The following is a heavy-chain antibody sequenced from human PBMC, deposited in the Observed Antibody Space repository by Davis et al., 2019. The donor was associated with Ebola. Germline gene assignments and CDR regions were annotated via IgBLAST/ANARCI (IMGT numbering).Heavy chain of an antibody. CDR1: GYTFTGYY. CDR2: INPNSGGT. D-gene: IGHD6-6*01. Sequence: ASVKVSCKASGYTFTGYYMHWVRQAPGQELEWMGWINPNSGGTNYAQKLQGRVTMTTDTSTSTAYMELRSLRSDDTAVYYCARDFRGYSSSSGLKGFDYWGQGTLVTVSS. V-gene: IGHV1-2*02. CDR3: ARDFRGYSSSSGLKGFDY. J-gene: IGHJ4*02.